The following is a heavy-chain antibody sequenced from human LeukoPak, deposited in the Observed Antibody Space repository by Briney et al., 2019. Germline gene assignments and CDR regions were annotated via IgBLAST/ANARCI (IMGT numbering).Heavy chain of an antibody. J-gene: IGHJ6*02. CDR1: GGTFSSYA. Sequence: GASVKVSCKASGGTFSSYAISWVRQAPGQGLEWMGRIIPILGIANYAQKLQGRVTMTTDTSTSTAYMELRSLRSDDTAVYYCARDTRLRYFDWSHGSYGMDVWGQGTTVTVSS. D-gene: IGHD3-9*01. CDR3: ARDTRLRYFDWSHGSYGMDV. V-gene: IGHV1-69*04. CDR2: IIPILGIA.